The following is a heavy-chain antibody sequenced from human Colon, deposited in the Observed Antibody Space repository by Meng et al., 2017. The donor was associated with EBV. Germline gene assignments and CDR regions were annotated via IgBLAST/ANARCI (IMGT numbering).Heavy chain of an antibody. CDR3: ARVSSGWDYFDY. CDR1: GGSVSSGGYY. CDR2: IYYSGST. V-gene: IGHV4-31*03. J-gene: IGHJ4*02. Sequence: VHLTVSGTGLVNPSHTPSLPRTLSGGSVSSGGYYLTWIRQHPGKGLEWFGHIYYSGSTFYNPSLKRRVIISIDTSKNQFSLNLRSVTAADTAVYYCARVSSGWDYFDYWGQGTLVTVSS. D-gene: IGHD6-19*01.